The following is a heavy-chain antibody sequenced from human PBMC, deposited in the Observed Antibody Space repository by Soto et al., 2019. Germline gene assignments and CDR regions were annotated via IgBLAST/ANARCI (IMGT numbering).Heavy chain of an antibody. CDR3: ARWGTTGGLDF. J-gene: IGHJ4*02. Sequence: QVQLVESGGGVVQPGTSLRLSCVGSGFTFRSFVIHWVRQAPGKGLEWVALTSYDGSNAYYGDSVKGRFTISRDNSKNIVDLQMDSLRVEDTALYYCARWGTTGGLDFWGQGTLVSVSS. D-gene: IGHD3-16*01. CDR1: GFTFRSFV. V-gene: IGHV3-30*03. CDR2: TSYDGSNA.